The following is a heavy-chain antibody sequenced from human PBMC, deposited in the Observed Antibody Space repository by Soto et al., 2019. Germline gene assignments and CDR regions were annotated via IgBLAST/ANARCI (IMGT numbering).Heavy chain of an antibody. Sequence: SETLSLTCTVSGGSISSSSYYWGWIRQPPGKGLEWIGSIYYSGSTYYNPSLKSRVTISVDTSKNQFSLKLSSVTAADTAVYYCARAQYYYDSSGYFDYWGQGTLVTVSS. CDR3: ARAQYYYDSSGYFDY. D-gene: IGHD3-22*01. V-gene: IGHV4-39*01. CDR1: GGSISSSSYY. J-gene: IGHJ4*02. CDR2: IYYSGST.